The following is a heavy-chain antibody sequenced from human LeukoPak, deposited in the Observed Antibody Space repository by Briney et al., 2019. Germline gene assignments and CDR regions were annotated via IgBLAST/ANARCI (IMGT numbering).Heavy chain of an antibody. D-gene: IGHD5-12*01. J-gene: IGHJ1*01. CDR2: MSYDGNEK. CDR1: GFSFSSYA. Sequence: GGSLRLSCAASGFSFSSYAMHWVRQAPGKGLEWVAFMSYDGNEKHYADYVKGRFTISRDNSKNTLYLQMNSLRAEDTAVYFCASEFREDHSGSQYFQHWGQGTLVSVSS. V-gene: IGHV3-30*04. CDR3: ASEFREDHSGSQYFQH.